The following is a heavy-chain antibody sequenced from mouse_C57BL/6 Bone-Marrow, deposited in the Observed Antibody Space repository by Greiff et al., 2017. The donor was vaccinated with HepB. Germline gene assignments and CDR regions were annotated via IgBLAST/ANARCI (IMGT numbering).Heavy chain of an antibody. Sequence: EVQLQQSGTVLARPGASVKMSCKTSGYTFTSYWMHWVKQRPGQGLEWIGAIYPGNSDTSYNQKFKGKAKLTAVTSASTAYMELSSLTNEDSAVYYCTRKGFITTVVAMYYFDYWGQGTTLTVSS. D-gene: IGHD1-1*01. J-gene: IGHJ2*01. CDR1: GYTFTSYW. V-gene: IGHV1-5*01. CDR3: TRKGFITTVVAMYYFDY. CDR2: IYPGNSDT.